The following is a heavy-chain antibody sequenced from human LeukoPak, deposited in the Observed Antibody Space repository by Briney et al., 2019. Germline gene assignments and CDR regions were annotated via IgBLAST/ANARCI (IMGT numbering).Heavy chain of an antibody. CDR3: ARAPGGAYYYDSSGYYSSGVLDY. J-gene: IGHJ4*02. Sequence: TGGSLRLSCVASGFTVSSNYISWVRQAPGKGLEWVSVIYSGGSTYYADSVKGRFTISRDNSKNTLYLQMNSLRAEDTAVYYCARAPGGAYYYDSSGYYSSGVLDYWGQGTLVTVSS. CDR1: GFTVSSNY. V-gene: IGHV3-66*01. CDR2: IYSGGST. D-gene: IGHD3-22*01.